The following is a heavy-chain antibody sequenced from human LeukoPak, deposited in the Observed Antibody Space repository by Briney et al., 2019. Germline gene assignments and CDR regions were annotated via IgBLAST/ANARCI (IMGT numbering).Heavy chain of an antibody. Sequence: GGSLRLSCAASGFTVSSNYMSWVRQAPGKGLEYLSYISGSGHDIIYADSVGGRFTISRDNARNSLYLQMNSLRVEDTAVYYCTRSARPLDSWGQGTLVTVSS. V-gene: IGHV3-11*01. CDR1: GFTVSSNY. CDR2: ISGSGHDI. J-gene: IGHJ4*02. CDR3: TRSARPLDS. D-gene: IGHD6-25*01.